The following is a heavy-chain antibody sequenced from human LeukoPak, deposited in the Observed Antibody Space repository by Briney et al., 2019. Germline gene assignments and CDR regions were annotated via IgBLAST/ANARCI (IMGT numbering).Heavy chain of an antibody. Sequence: GGSLRLSCAASGFTFSNYWMSWVRQAPGKGLEWVANIRQDGSEIFYMDSVKGRFTISRDNAKKSLYLQMNSLRAEDTAVYYCAKETYYDFWTEYFQHWGQGTLVTVSS. J-gene: IGHJ1*01. CDR3: AKETYYDFWTEYFQH. CDR2: IRQDGSEI. D-gene: IGHD3-3*01. CDR1: GFTFSNYW. V-gene: IGHV3-7*01.